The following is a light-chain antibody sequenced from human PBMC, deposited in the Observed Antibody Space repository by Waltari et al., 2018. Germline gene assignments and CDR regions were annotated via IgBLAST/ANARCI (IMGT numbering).Light chain of an antibody. V-gene: IGKV4-1*01. Sequence: DIVMTQSPDSLAVSLGERATINCRSSQSVVYSSNNKNYLALYQQKPGQPPRLLIYWASTRESGVPDRFSGSGSGTDFTLTISSLQAEDVALYYCQQYYSTPQAFGQGTKVEI. CDR2: WAS. J-gene: IGKJ1*01. CDR1: QSVVYSSNNKNY. CDR3: QQYYSTPQA.